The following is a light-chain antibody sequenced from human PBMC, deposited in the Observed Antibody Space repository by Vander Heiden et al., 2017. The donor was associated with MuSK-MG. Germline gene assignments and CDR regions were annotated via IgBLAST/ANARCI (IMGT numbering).Light chain of an antibody. V-gene: IGLV1-44*01. CDR1: SSNIGRNT. Sequence: QSVLTQPPSASGTPGQRVTISCSGSSSNIGRNTVTWYQQLPGTAPNLLIYNNNQRPSGVPDRFSGSKSGTSASLAISGLQSEDETDYYCATWDDSLNAVVFGGGTKLTVL. CDR3: ATWDDSLNAVV. J-gene: IGLJ2*01. CDR2: NNN.